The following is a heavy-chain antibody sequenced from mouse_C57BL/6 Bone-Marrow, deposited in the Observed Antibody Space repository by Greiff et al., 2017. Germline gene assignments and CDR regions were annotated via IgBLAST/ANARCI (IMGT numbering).Heavy chain of an antibody. Sequence: QVQLQQPGAELVKPGASVKLSCKASGYTFTSYWMHWVKQRPGQGLEWIGMIHPNSGSTNYNEKFKSKATLTVDKSSSTAYMQLSSLTSEDSAAYYCARGAYYYGSPYYFDYWGQGTTLTVSS. CDR1: GYTFTSYW. D-gene: IGHD1-1*01. CDR2: IHPNSGST. CDR3: ARGAYYYGSPYYFDY. J-gene: IGHJ2*01. V-gene: IGHV1-64*01.